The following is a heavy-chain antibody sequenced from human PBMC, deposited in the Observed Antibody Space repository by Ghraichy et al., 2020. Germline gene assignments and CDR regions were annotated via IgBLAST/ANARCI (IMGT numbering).Heavy chain of an antibody. D-gene: IGHD3-3*01. Sequence: SETLSLTCTVSGGSISSYYWSWIRQPPGKGLEWIGYIYYSGSTNYNPSLKSRVTISVDTSKNQFSLKLSSVTAADTAVYYCARGGSYDFWSGYYNVYFDYWGQGTLVTVSS. CDR3: ARGGSYDFWSGYYNVYFDY. CDR2: IYYSGST. V-gene: IGHV4-59*01. J-gene: IGHJ4*02. CDR1: GGSISSYY.